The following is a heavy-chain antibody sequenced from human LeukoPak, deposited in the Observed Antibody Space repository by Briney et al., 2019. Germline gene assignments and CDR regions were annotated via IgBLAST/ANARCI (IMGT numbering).Heavy chain of an antibody. CDR1: GFTFSSYA. D-gene: IGHD3/OR15-3a*01. CDR3: AKERKQLDGLYNVNWFDP. CDR2: ISGSGGST. Sequence: PGGSLRLSCAASGFTFSSYAMSWVRQAPGKGLEWVSAISGSGGSTYYADSVKGRFIISRDNSKNTLYLRMNSLTADDTAVYYCAKERKQLDGLYNVNWFDPWGEGTLVTVSS. J-gene: IGHJ5*02. V-gene: IGHV3-23*01.